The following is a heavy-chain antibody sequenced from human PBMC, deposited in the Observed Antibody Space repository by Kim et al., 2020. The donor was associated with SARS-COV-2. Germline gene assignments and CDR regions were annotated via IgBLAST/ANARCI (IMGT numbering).Heavy chain of an antibody. V-gene: IGHV3-21*01. J-gene: IGHJ4*02. D-gene: IGHD5-18*01. Sequence: GGSLRLSCAASGFTFSSYSMNWVRQAPGKGLEWVSSISSSSSYIYYADSVKGRFTISRDNAKNSLYLQMNSLRAEDTAVYYCASVRGYSYGYVGVDYWGQGTLVTVSS. CDR2: ISSSSSYI. CDR1: GFTFSSYS. CDR3: ASVRGYSYGYVGVDY.